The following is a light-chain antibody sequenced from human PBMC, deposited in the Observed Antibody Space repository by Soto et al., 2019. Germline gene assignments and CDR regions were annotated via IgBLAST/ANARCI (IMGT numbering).Light chain of an antibody. V-gene: IGLV2-8*01. CDR3: SSFAGTIFYV. Sequence: QSALTQPPSASGSPGQSVTISCTGTSSDVGGYNYVSWYQQHPGKAPKLMIYEVTKRPSGVPDRFSGSKSGNTASLTVSGLQAEDEADYFCSSFAGTIFYVLGTGTKVTV. CDR1: SSDVGGYNY. J-gene: IGLJ1*01. CDR2: EVT.